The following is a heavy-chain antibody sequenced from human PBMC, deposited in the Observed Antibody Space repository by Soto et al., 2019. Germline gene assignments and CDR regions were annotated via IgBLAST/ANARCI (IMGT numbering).Heavy chain of an antibody. V-gene: IGHV1-69*01. CDR2: IIPIFGTA. CDR1: GGTFSSYA. CDR3: ARGGLQLWLAPTYYYGMDV. D-gene: IGHD5-18*01. J-gene: IGHJ6*02. Sequence: QVQLVQSGAEVKKPGSSVKVSCKASGGTFSSYAISWVRQAPGPGLEWMGGIIPIFGTANYAQKFQGRVTSTADEYTSTAYMELSRLRSEDTAVYYCARGGLQLWLAPTYYYGMDVWGQGTTVTVSS.